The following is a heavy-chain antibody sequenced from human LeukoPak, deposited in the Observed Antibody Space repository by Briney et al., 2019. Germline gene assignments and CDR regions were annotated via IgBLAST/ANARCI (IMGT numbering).Heavy chain of an antibody. V-gene: IGHV4-34*01. Sequence: SETLSLTCAVYGGSFSGYYWSWIRQPPGKGLEWIGSFYDSGNTYYNPSLKSRVTISVDTSKNQFSLKVRSVTAADTAVYYCARAMVRGVSDCWGQGTLVTVSS. CDR3: ARAMVRGVSDC. D-gene: IGHD3-10*01. J-gene: IGHJ4*02. CDR1: GGSFSGYY. CDR2: FYDSGNT.